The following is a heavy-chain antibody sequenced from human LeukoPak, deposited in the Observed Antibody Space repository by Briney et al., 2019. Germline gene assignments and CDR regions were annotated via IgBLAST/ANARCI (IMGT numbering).Heavy chain of an antibody. CDR1: GSTFSSYS. J-gene: IGHJ4*02. Sequence: PGGSLRLSCAASGSTFSSYSMNWVRQAPGKGLEWVSSISSSSSYIYYADSVKGRFTISRDNAKNSLYLQMNSLRAEDTAVYYCASQVVPAARVDYWGQGTLVTVSS. V-gene: IGHV3-21*01. CDR3: ASQVVPAARVDY. D-gene: IGHD2-2*01. CDR2: ISSSSSYI.